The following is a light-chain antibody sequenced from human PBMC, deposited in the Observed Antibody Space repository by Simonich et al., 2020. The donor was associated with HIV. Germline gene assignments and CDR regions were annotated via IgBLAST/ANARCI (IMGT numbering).Light chain of an antibody. J-gene: IGLJ3*02. CDR1: SGHSNYA. Sequence: QLVLTQSPSASASLGASVKLTCTLSSGHSNYAIAWHQQQPEKGPRYLMKLNTDGSHSKGDGIPDRFSGSGSGAERYLSVSSLQSEDEADYYCQTWGTGAGANWVFGGGTKLTVL. CDR3: QTWGTGAGANWV. CDR2: LNTDGSH. V-gene: IGLV4-69*02.